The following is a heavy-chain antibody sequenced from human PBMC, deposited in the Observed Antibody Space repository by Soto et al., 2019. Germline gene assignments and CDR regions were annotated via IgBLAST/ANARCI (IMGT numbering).Heavy chain of an antibody. D-gene: IGHD2-21*02. J-gene: IGHJ3*02. V-gene: IGHV1-69*13. CDR2: IIPIFGTA. CDR3: ARGRYCGGDCSVWAFDI. CDR1: GGTFSSYA. Sequence: GASVKVSCKASGGTFSSYAISWVRQAPGQGLEWMGGIIPIFGTANYAQKFQGRVTITADESTSTAYMELSSLRSEDTAVYYCARGRYCGGDCSVWAFDIWGQGTMVTVSS.